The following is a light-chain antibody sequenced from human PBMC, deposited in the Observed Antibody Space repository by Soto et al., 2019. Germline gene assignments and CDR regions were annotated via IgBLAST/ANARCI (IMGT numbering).Light chain of an antibody. CDR2: GAS. CDR1: QSVGTW. J-gene: IGKJ1*01. CDR3: QHYRRNTWS. V-gene: IGKV1-5*01. Sequence: DIQVTQNNSTLSASVGGRVTNDCRASQSVGTWVAWYQQKPGKAPKLLIYGASNLESGVPSRFSGSGSGTEFTLTITTLQPDDFATYFCQHYRRNTWSFGPGTKVDI.